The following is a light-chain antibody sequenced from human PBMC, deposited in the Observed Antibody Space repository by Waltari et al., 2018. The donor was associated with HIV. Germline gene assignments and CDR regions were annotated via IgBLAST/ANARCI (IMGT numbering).Light chain of an antibody. CDR1: THGRKR. J-gene: IGLJ2*01. CDR2: HDT. Sequence: YVLTQFPSVPVAPGKTVRITWGGKTHGRKRVTWYQQQPGQAPVMVIHHDTDRPSGIPDRFSGSNSEDTATLTIRRVEAGDEADYYCQVWDTNTDQYVIFGGGTNL. V-gene: IGLV3-21*01. CDR3: QVWDTNTDQYVI.